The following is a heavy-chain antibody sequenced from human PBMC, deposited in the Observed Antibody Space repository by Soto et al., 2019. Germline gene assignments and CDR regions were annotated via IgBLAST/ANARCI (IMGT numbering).Heavy chain of an antibody. Sequence: QVQLHQWGTGLLKPSETLSLTCSVSGESSSGHFWTWIRQPPGKGLEWIGEIDYSGATPYNASVKSRVSMSVDTTKKQVPLKVTSVTAADTAVYYCARGGITPSMFFFDYWGQGTLVIVSS. J-gene: IGHJ4*02. CDR2: IDYSGAT. V-gene: IGHV4-34*01. CDR1: GESSSGHF. D-gene: IGHD3-10*02. CDR3: ARGGITPSMFFFDY.